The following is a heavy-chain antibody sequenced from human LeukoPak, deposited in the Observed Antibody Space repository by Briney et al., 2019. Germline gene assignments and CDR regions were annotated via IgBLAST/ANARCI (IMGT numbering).Heavy chain of an antibody. D-gene: IGHD4-17*01. J-gene: IGHJ4*02. CDR1: IDSFSNYH. Sequence: PSETLSLTCAVYIDSFSNYHWNWIRQTPAKGMEWIGEVNESGGTSISPSLRSRVILSVDTSKNQFSLKLSSVTAADTAVYYCATTYLDYGDYVIDYWGQGTLVTVSS. CDR3: ATTYLDYGDYVIDY. V-gene: IGHV4-34*01. CDR2: VNESGGT.